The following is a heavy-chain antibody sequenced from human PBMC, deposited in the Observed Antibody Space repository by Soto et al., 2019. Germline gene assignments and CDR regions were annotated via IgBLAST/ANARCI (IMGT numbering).Heavy chain of an antibody. V-gene: IGHV1-69*12. Sequence: QVQLVQSGAEVKKPGSSVKVSCKASGGTFSSYAISWVRQAPGQGLEWMGGIIPIFGTAEYAQKFQGRVTITADESTSTGNMELSSLRSEDTAVYYGASHYDSSGYYYRGLDYWGQGTLVTVSS. D-gene: IGHD3-22*01. CDR1: GGTFSSYA. J-gene: IGHJ4*02. CDR3: ASHYDSSGYYYRGLDY. CDR2: IIPIFGTA.